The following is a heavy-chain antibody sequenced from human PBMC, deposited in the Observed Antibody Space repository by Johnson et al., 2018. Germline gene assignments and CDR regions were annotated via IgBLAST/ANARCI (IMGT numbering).Heavy chain of an antibody. CDR2: MSSGSSTI. CDR3: ARARVKVVIIHYGMDG. Sequence: VQLVQSGGGLVQPGGSLRLSCVASGFTFSSYSMNWVRQAPGKGLEWISYMSSGSSTIYNADSMKGRFSISRDNAKNSLYLRMDSLREEDTAVYYCARARVKVVIIHYGMDGWGQGATVTVSS. J-gene: IGHJ6*02. V-gene: IGHV3-48*02. D-gene: IGHD4-23*01. CDR1: GFTFSSYS.